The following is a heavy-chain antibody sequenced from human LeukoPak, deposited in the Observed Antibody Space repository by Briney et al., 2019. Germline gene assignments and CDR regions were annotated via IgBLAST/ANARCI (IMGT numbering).Heavy chain of an antibody. J-gene: IGHJ4*02. CDR1: GFTFSSFA. CDR2: MSGSGGST. CDR3: AKDLVGATIDY. V-gene: IGHV3-23*01. D-gene: IGHD1-26*01. Sequence: GGSLRLSCAASGFTFSSFAMSLVRRAPGKGLEWVSTMSGSGGSTYYADSVKGRFTISRDNSKNTLFLQMNSLRGEDTAVYYCAKDLVGATIDYWGQGTLVTVSS.